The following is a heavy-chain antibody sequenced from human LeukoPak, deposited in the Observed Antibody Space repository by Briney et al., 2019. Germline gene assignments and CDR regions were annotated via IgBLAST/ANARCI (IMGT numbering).Heavy chain of an antibody. Sequence: GGSLRLSCAASGFTFSSYAMSWVRQAPGKGLERVSAISGSGGSTYYADSVKGRFTISRDNSKNTLYLQMNSLRAEDTAVYYCAKGERRLTMVRGGYFDYWGQGTLVTVSS. D-gene: IGHD3-10*01. V-gene: IGHV3-23*01. CDR3: AKGERRLTMVRGGYFDY. CDR1: GFTFSSYA. CDR2: ISGSGGST. J-gene: IGHJ4*02.